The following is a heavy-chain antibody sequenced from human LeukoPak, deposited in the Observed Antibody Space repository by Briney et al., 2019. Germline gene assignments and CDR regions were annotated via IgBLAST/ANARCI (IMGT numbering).Heavy chain of an antibody. CDR3: ARVGPILLWFAELPSGGLDY. Sequence: PGGSLRLSCAASGFTFSGYWMTWVRQAPGKGLEWVANIKQDGSEKYYVDSVKGRFTISRDSAKSSLYLQMNSLRAEDTAVYSCARVGPILLWFAELPSGGLDYWGQGTLVTVSS. J-gene: IGHJ4*02. D-gene: IGHD3-10*01. CDR2: IKQDGSEK. CDR1: GFTFSGYW. V-gene: IGHV3-7*01.